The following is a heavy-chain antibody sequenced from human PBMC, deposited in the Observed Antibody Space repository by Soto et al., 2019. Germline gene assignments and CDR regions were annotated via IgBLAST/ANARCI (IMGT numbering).Heavy chain of an antibody. Sequence: EVQLLESGGGLVQPGGSLRLSCAASGFAFSSLGMNWVRKAPGKGLEWVSSVSGSGGSTYYADSVKGRFTISRDNSKNTLYLQMNSLRAEDTAIYYCAKDFLVVAARTFDYWGQGILVTVSS. CDR3: AKDFLVVAARTFDY. J-gene: IGHJ4*02. CDR1: GFAFSSLG. V-gene: IGHV3-23*01. D-gene: IGHD3-22*01. CDR2: VSGSGGST.